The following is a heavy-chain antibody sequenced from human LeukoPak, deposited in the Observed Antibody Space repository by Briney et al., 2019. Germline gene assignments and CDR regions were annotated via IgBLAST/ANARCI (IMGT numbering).Heavy chain of an antibody. J-gene: IGHJ4*02. Sequence: PGGSLRLSCAASGFTFDDYGMNWVRQAPGKGLEWVSGINWNGVSTGYADSVKGRFTISRDNAKNSLYLQMNSLRAEDTALYYCARDSNYDFWSGHPPLDYWGQATLVTVSS. CDR2: INWNGVST. CDR1: GFTFDDYG. D-gene: IGHD3-3*01. CDR3: ARDSNYDFWSGHPPLDY. V-gene: IGHV3-20*04.